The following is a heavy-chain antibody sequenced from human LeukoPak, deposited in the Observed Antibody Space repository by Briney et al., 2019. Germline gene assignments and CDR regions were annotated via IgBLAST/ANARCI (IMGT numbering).Heavy chain of an antibody. CDR3: ARGNFGILTGYYVNWFDP. CDR2: LYYSGST. D-gene: IGHD3-9*01. Sequence: KPSGTLSLTCSVSGGSISSSNYYWGWIRQPPGKGLEWIGNLYYSGSTYYYPSFKSRVTISVDTSKNQFSLKLTSVTAADTAVYYCARGNFGILTGYYVNWFDPWGQGTLVTVSS. CDR1: GGSISSSNYY. J-gene: IGHJ5*02. V-gene: IGHV4-39*01.